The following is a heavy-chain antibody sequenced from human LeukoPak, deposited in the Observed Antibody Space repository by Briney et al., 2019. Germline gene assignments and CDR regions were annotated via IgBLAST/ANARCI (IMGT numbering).Heavy chain of an antibody. Sequence: PGGSLRLSCAASGFTFSSYAMSWVRQAPGKGLEWVSAISGSGGSTYYADSAKGRFTISRDNSKNTLYLQMNSLRAEDTAVYYCAKPFRGDYLPYYYWGQGTLVTVSS. J-gene: IGHJ4*02. V-gene: IGHV3-23*01. CDR1: GFTFSSYA. CDR3: AKPFRGDYLPYYY. D-gene: IGHD2-21*01. CDR2: ISGSGGST.